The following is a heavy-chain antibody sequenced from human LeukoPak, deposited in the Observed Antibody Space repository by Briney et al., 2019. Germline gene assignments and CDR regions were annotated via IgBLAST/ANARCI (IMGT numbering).Heavy chain of an antibody. J-gene: IGHJ3*02. CDR3: ARDNRGERTPGWGYGGFEI. Sequence: ASVKVSCKASGYTFAKFYIHWVRQAPGQGLEWMGIINPSGGTTSYAQKFQGRVSMTRDTSTSTVYMELSSLRSEDTAVYYCARDNRGERTPGWGYGGFEIWGQGTMVSVSS. V-gene: IGHV1-46*01. CDR1: GYTFAKFY. CDR2: INPSGGTT. D-gene: IGHD3-16*01.